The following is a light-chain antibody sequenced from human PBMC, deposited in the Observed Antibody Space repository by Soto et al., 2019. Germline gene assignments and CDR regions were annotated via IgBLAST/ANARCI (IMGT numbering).Light chain of an antibody. CDR1: QSISSY. CDR2: AAS. V-gene: IGKV1-39*01. CDR3: QQSLSKFLNT. J-gene: IGKJ2*01. Sequence: DIQMTQSPSSLSASVGDRVTITCRASQSISSYLNWYQQKPGKAPKLLIYAASSLQSGVPSRFSGSGSGTDSTLTISSLQPEDFATYYCQQSLSKFLNTFGQGTKVDIK.